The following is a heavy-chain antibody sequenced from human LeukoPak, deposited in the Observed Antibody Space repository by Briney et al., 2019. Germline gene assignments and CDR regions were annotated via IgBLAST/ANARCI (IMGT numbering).Heavy chain of an antibody. V-gene: IGHV3-74*01. Sequence: GGSLRLSCAASGFTFSSYWMQWVRQAPGKGLVWVSRINSDGSSTSYADSVKGRFTISRDNAKNTLYLQMNSLRAEDTAVYYCARDYRTYYYDSSGPDYWGQGTLVTVSS. CDR2: INSDGSST. J-gene: IGHJ4*02. CDR3: ARDYRTYYYDSSGPDY. D-gene: IGHD3-22*01. CDR1: GFTFSSYW.